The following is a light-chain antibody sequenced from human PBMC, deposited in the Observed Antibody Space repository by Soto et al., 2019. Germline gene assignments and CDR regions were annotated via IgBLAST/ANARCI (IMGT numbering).Light chain of an antibody. CDR2: GAS. V-gene: IGKV3-20*01. Sequence: EIVLTQSPGTLSLSPGERATLSCRASQSVTNYLAWYQQKVGQAPRLLIYGASSRATGIPDRFSGSGSGTDFTLTISRLEPEDFAVYYCQQYGKSPYAFGQGTKLEIK. CDR3: QQYGKSPYA. J-gene: IGKJ2*01. CDR1: QSVTNY.